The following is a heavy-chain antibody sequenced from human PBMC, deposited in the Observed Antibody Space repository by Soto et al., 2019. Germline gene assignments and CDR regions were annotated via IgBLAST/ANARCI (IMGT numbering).Heavy chain of an antibody. CDR2: ISNDGSNK. D-gene: IGHD2-2*01. J-gene: IGHJ6*02. CDR3: AKGPSIVLVPAAMNYYYGMDV. CDR1: GFSFSTYG. V-gene: IGHV3-30*18. Sequence: GGSLRLSCAASGFSFSTYGMHWVRQAPGKGLEWVAFISNDGSNKYYADSVKGRFTISRDNSKNTLYLQMNSLRAEDTAVYYCAKGPSIVLVPAAMNYYYGMDVWGQGTTVSLSS.